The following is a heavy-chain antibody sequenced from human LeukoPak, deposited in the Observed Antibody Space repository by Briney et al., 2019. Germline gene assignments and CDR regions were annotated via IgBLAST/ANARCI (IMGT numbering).Heavy chain of an antibody. CDR2: ISSSGSTT. J-gene: IGHJ3*02. CDR3: ANYGDYLNAFDI. Sequence: GGSLRLSCAASGFTFSDYYMSWIRQAPGKGLEWVSYISSSGSTTYYADSVKGRFTISRDNAKNSLYLQMNSLRAEDTAVYYCANYGDYLNAFDIWGQGTMVTVSS. CDR1: GFTFSDYY. V-gene: IGHV3-11*01. D-gene: IGHD4-17*01.